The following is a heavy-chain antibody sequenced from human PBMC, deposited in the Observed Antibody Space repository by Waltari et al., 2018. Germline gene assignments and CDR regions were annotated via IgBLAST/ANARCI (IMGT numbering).Heavy chain of an antibody. CDR1: GGSFSGYY. D-gene: IGHD2-2*01. CDR2: INHRGTA. Sequence: QVQLQQWGAGLLKPSETLSLTCAVYGGSFSGYYWSWIRQPPGKGLEWIGEINHRGTANSNRSLTSRVTISVDTSKNAFSLKLSSVTAADTAVYYCARGSDCSSTSCYAGYDYYMDVWGKGTTVTVSS. CDR3: ARGSDCSSTSCYAGYDYYMDV. V-gene: IGHV4-34*01. J-gene: IGHJ6*03.